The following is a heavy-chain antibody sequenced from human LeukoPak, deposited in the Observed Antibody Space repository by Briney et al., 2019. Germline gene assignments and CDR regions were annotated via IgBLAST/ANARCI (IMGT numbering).Heavy chain of an antibody. Sequence: ASVKVSCEASGYTFTGYYMHWVRQAPGQGLEWMGWINPNSGGTNYAQKFQGRVTMTRDTSISTAYMELSRLRSDDTAVYYCARGPDPNYDFWSGYPDYGGQGTLVTVSS. CDR2: INPNSGGT. V-gene: IGHV1-2*02. D-gene: IGHD3-3*01. J-gene: IGHJ4*02. CDR1: GYTFTGYY. CDR3: ARGPDPNYDFWSGYPDY.